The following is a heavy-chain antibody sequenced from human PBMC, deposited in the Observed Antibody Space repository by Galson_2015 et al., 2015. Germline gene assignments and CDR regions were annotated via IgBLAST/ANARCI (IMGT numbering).Heavy chain of an antibody. CDR1: GFTFSDYY. Sequence: SLRLSCAASGFTFSDYYMSWIRQAPGKGLESVSYISSSSSTIYYADSVKGRFTISRDNAKSSLYLQMNSLRAEDTAVYYCARPRGSGSYNDYWAQGTLVTVSS. CDR3: ARPRGSGSYNDY. V-gene: IGHV3-11*01. J-gene: IGHJ4*02. CDR2: ISSSSSTI. D-gene: IGHD3-10*01.